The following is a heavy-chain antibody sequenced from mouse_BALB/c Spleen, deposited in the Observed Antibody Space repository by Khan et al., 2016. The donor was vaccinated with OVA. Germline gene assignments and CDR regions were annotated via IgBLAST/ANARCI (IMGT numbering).Heavy chain of an antibody. J-gene: IGHJ3*01. CDR2: ISSAGTYT. D-gene: IGHD2-1*01. Sequence: EVELVESGGGLVKPGGSLKLSCAASGFTFSSFAMSWVRQTPEKSLEWVATISSAGTYTFYPDSLKGRFTISRDNAKNTLYLQMNSLRSEDTAMYYGANGNYGWFAYWGQGTLVTVSA. CDR1: GFTFSSFA. V-gene: IGHV5-9-1*01. CDR3: ANGNYGWFAY.